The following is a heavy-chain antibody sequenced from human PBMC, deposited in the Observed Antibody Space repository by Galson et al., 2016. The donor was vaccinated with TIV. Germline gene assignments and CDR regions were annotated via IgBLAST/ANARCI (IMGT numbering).Heavy chain of an antibody. Sequence: SLRLSCAASGFSFSAYWMNWVRQAPGEGLELVAKIKGDGSETDYVDSVKGRFIVSRDNAKNSLYLQMNSLRADDTAMYYCARDCSGANCYTDPMYFDYWGQGTLVTVSS. V-gene: IGHV3-7*03. CDR2: IKGDGSET. CDR1: GFSFSAYW. J-gene: IGHJ4*02. CDR3: ARDCSGANCYTDPMYFDY. D-gene: IGHD2-2*02.